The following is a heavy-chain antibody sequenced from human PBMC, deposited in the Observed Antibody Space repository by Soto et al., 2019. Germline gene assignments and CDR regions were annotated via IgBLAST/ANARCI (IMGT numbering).Heavy chain of an antibody. J-gene: IGHJ4*02. CDR2: INHSGST. CDR3: ARDKITCLFDY. D-gene: IGHD3-10*01. V-gene: IGHV4-34*01. Sequence: SETLSLTCAVYGGSFSGYDWTWIRQPPGTGLEWIGEINHSGSTNYNPSLKSRVTISVDTSKNQFSLKLTSVTAADTAVYYCARDKITCLFDYWGQGSLVT. CDR1: GGSFSGYD.